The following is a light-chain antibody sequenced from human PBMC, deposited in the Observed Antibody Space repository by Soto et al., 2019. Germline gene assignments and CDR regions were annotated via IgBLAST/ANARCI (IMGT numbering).Light chain of an antibody. CDR1: QSLTNSY. V-gene: IGKV3-20*01. J-gene: IGKJ5*01. Sequence: DIVFTHSPYTLSLSPVNGATLSFRASQSLTNSYIAWYQVKPGQAPRLLIYDTSSRATGIPDRFSGSGSGTDFTLTITRLEPEDFAVFYCQKYGTSEITFGQGTRLEIK. CDR3: QKYGTSEIT. CDR2: DTS.